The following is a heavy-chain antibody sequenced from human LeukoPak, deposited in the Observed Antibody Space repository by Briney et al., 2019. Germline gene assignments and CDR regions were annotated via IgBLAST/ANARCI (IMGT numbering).Heavy chain of an antibody. J-gene: IGHJ6*02. CDR3: ASADSSGWSYYYGMDV. CDR2: IIPILGIA. Sequence: SVKVSCKASGGTFSSYAISWVRQAPGQGLEWMGRIIPILGIANYAQKFQGRVTITADKSTSTAYMELSSLRSEDTAVYYCASADSSGWSYYYGMDVWGQGTTVTVSS. D-gene: IGHD6-19*01. V-gene: IGHV1-69*04. CDR1: GGTFSSYA.